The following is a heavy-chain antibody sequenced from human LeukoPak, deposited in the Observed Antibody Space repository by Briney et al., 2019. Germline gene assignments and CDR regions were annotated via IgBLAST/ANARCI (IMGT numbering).Heavy chain of an antibody. D-gene: IGHD5-24*01. V-gene: IGHV1-2*02. CDR3: TRGHGYNNAFDI. CDR2: INPNSGGT. J-gene: IGHJ3*02. CDR1: GYTFTGYY. Sequence: ASVKVSCKASGYTFTGYYIHWVRQAPGQGLEWMGWINPNSGGTNYAQKFQGRVTMTRDTSISTAYMELSRLRSDDTAVYYCTRGHGYNNAFDIWGQGTMVTVSS.